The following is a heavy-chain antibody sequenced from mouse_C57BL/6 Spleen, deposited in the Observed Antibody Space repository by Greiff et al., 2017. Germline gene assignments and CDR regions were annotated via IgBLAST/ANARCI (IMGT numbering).Heavy chain of an antibody. Sequence: EVLLVESGGGLVKPGGSLKLSCAASGFTFSDYGMHWVRQAPEKGLEWVAYISRGSSTIYYADTVKGRFTITRDKAKNPLFLQMTSLRSEDSAMYYCARNYVDWLAYWGQGTLVTVSA. CDR1: GFTFSDYG. V-gene: IGHV5-17*01. CDR2: ISRGSSTI. CDR3: ARNYVDWLAY. J-gene: IGHJ3*01. D-gene: IGHD1-1*01.